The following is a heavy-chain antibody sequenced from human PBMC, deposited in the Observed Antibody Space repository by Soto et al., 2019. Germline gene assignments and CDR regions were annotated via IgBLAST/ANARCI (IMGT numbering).Heavy chain of an antibody. V-gene: IGHV3-15*01. CDR1: GFTFSNAW. Sequence: GGLRLSCAASGFTFSNAWMSWVRQAPGKGLEWVGRIKSYTNGGTTDYAAPVKGRFAISRDDSKNTLYLQMNSLKTEDAGVYYCTTDDPINKYWGQGTLVTVSS. CDR3: TTDDPINKY. CDR2: IKSYTNGGTT. J-gene: IGHJ4*02.